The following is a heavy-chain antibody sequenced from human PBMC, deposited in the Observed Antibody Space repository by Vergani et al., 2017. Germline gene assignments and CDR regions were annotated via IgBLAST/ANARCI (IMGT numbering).Heavy chain of an antibody. J-gene: IGHJ4*02. CDR3: ARDDGDTNDY. CDR1: GGSFSGYY. D-gene: IGHD4-17*01. Sequence: QVQLQQWGAGLLKPSETLSLTCAVYGGSFSGYYWSWIRQPPGKGLEWIGEINHSGSTNYNPSLKSRVTISVDTSKNQFSLKLSSVTAADTAVYYCARDDGDTNDYWGQGTLDTVSS. V-gene: IGHV4-34*01. CDR2: INHSGST.